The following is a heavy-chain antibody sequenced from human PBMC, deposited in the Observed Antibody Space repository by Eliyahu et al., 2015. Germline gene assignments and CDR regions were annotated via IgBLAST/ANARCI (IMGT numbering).Heavy chain of an antibody. V-gene: IGHV2-70*15. D-gene: IGHD1-14*01. CDR3: ARIQETPTGVYYYGMDV. CDR2: IDWDDDK. Sequence: QVTLRESGPALVKPTQTLTLTCTFSGFSLSTSGMCVSWIRQPPGKALEWLARIDWDDDKYYSTSLKTRLTISKDTSKNQVVLTMTNMDPVDTATYYCARIQETPTGVYYYGMDVWGQGTTVTVSS. J-gene: IGHJ6*02. CDR1: GFSLSTSGMC.